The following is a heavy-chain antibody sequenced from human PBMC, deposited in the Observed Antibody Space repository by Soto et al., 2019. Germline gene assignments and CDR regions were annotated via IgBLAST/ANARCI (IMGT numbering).Heavy chain of an antibody. V-gene: IGHV4-34*04. CDR1: AGSISRYY. D-gene: IGHD2-8*02. Sequence: SQTLSPTCAVYAGSISRYYWSWIRPPPGKGLEWVGEINHSATTKNKPSLKSRTTISVDTSKNQFSLKLISVTAADAAIYSCARAGGADDYGMDVWGRGTTVTVSS. J-gene: IGHJ6*02. CDR3: ARAGGADDYGMDV. CDR2: INHSATT.